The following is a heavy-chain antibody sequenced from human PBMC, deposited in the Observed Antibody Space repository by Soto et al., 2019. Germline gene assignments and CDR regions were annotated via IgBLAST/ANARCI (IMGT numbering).Heavy chain of an antibody. CDR3: ARRVGRYSSGWGERGWFDP. Sequence: QVQLQQWRDELLKHSETLSLTCAVYGGSFSGYCWSWIRHPPGKGLEWKWEINHSGSTNYNPSLKSRVTISVDTAKNQFSLKLSSVTASDTAVYYCARRVGRYSSGWGERGWFDPWGQGTQVTVSS. J-gene: IGHJ5*02. CDR1: GGSFSGYC. D-gene: IGHD6-19*01. CDR2: INHSGST. V-gene: IGHV4-34*01.